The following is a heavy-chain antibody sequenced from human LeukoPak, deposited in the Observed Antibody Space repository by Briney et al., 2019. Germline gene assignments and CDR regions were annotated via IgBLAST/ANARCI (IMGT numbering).Heavy chain of an antibody. CDR2: IIPIFGTA. Sequence: GASVKVSCKASGGTFSSYAISWVRQAPGQGLGWMGGIIPIFGTANYAQKFQGRVTITADESTSTAYTELSSLRSEDTAVYYCAGGSSEDAFDIWGQGTMVTVSS. D-gene: IGHD6-19*01. V-gene: IGHV1-69*13. CDR3: AGGSSEDAFDI. CDR1: GGTFSSYA. J-gene: IGHJ3*02.